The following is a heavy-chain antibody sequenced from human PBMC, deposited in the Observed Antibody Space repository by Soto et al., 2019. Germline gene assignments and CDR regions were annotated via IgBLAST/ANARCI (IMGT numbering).Heavy chain of an antibody. D-gene: IGHD3-22*01. CDR2: ISSSSSYI. J-gene: IGHJ5*02. Sequence: PGGSLRLSCAASGFTFSSYSMNWVRQAPGKGLEWVSSISSSSSYIYYADSVKGRFTISRDNAKNSLYLQMNSLRAEDTAVYYCARADSSGYNWFDPWGQGTLVTVSS. CDR3: ARADSSGYNWFDP. V-gene: IGHV3-21*01. CDR1: GFTFSSYS.